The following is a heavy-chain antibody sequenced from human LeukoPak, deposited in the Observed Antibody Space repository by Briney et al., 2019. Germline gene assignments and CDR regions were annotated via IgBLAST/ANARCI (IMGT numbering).Heavy chain of an antibody. CDR1: SSYA. Sequence: PGGSLRLSCAVSSSYAMSWVRQAPGKGLEWVSAISGSGSSRYYADSVKGRFTISRDNSNNTLYLQMDGLRVEDTAVYFCAKLCPRVTAVEYWGQGTLVTVSS. V-gene: IGHV3-23*01. D-gene: IGHD2-21*02. J-gene: IGHJ4*02. CDR3: AKLCPRVTAVEY. CDR2: ISGSGSSR.